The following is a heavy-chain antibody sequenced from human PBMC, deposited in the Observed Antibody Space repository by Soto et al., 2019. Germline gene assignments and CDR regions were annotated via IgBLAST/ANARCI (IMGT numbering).Heavy chain of an antibody. CDR2: IYPGDSDT. V-gene: IGHV5-51*01. J-gene: IGHJ5*02. Sequence: GESLKISCKGSGHSVTSYWIGWVRQMPGKGLEWMGIIYPGDSDTRYSPSFQGQVTISADKSISTAYLQWSSLKASDTAMYYCARAMVRGVIITYWFDPWGQGTLLTVSS. CDR1: GHSVTSYW. D-gene: IGHD3-10*01. CDR3: ARAMVRGVIITYWFDP.